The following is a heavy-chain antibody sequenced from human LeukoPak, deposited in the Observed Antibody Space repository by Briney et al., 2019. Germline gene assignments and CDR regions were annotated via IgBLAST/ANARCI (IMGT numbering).Heavy chain of an antibody. CDR2: ISAYNGNI. V-gene: IGHV1-18*01. Sequence: ASVKVSCKASGYTFTSYGIRWVRPAPGQGLEWMGWISAYNGNINYAQKLQGRVTMTTDTSTSTAYMELRSLRSDDTAVYYCARGPRDYGGHWYFDLWGRGTLVTVSS. J-gene: IGHJ2*01. D-gene: IGHD4-23*01. CDR3: ARGPRDYGGHWYFDL. CDR1: GYTFTSYG.